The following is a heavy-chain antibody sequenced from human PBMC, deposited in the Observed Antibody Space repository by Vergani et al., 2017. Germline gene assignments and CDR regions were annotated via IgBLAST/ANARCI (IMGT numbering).Heavy chain of an antibody. CDR3: AKYDFWSGTIDY. Sequence: QVQLQESGPGLVKPSQTLSLTCTVSGGPISSGSYYWSWIRQPAGKGLEWNGRIYTSGSNNYNPSLKSRVTMSVDTSKNQFSLKLGPVTAADTAVYYCAKYDFWSGTIDYWGQGTLVTVSS. CDR2: IYTSGSN. J-gene: IGHJ4*02. D-gene: IGHD3-3*01. V-gene: IGHV4-61*02. CDR1: GGPISSGSYY.